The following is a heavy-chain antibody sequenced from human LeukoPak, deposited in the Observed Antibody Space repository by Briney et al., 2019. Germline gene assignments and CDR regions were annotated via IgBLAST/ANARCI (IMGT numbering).Heavy chain of an antibody. V-gene: IGHV1-8*01. CDR1: GYTFTSYD. CDR3: ASFTGYSSSWYLEKDY. D-gene: IGHD6-13*01. CDR2: MNPNSGNT. J-gene: IGHJ4*02. Sequence: ASVKVSCKASGYTFTSYDINWVRQATGQGLEWMGWMNPNSGNTGYAQKFQGRVTMTEDTSTDTAYMELSSLRSEDTAVYYCASFTGYSSSWYLEKDYWGQGTLVTVSS.